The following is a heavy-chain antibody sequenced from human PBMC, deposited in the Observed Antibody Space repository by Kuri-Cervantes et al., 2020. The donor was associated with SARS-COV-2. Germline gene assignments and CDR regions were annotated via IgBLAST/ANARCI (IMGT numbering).Heavy chain of an antibody. D-gene: IGHD5-24*01. CDR3: ARSRDGYSND. CDR2: IYYSGST. Sequence: GSLRLSCTVSGGSISSSSYYWGWIRQPPGKGLEWIGSIYYSGSTYYNPSLKSRVTISVDTSKNQFSLKLSSVTAADTAVYYCARSRDGYSNDWGQGTLVTVSS. J-gene: IGHJ4*02. V-gene: IGHV4-39*01. CDR1: GGSISSSSYY.